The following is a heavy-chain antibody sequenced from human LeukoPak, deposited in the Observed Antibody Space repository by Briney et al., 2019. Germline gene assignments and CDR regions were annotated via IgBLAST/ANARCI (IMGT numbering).Heavy chain of an antibody. CDR1: GFTFSGYA. V-gene: IGHV3-66*01. Sequence: PGGSLRLSCAASGFTFSGYAMSWVRQAPGKGLEWVSVIYSGGSTYYADSVKGRFTISRDDSKNTLYLQMNSLRAEDTAVYYCARGGDGYNEYYFDYWGQGTLVTVSS. D-gene: IGHD5-12*01. J-gene: IGHJ4*02. CDR3: ARGGDGYNEYYFDY. CDR2: IYSGGST.